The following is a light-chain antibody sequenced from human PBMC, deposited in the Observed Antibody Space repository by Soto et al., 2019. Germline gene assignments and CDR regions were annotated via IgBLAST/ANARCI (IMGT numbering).Light chain of an antibody. CDR1: NIGSKS. V-gene: IGLV3-21*02. J-gene: IGLJ3*02. Sequence: SYELTQPPSLSLAPGQTATITCGGNNIGSKSVHWYQHKPGQAPVLVVYDDSDRPSGIPERFSGSNSGNTAALTNSRVEAGDEADYYCQVWDGSSDHEEWVFGGGTKVTVL. CDR3: QVWDGSSDHEEWV. CDR2: DDS.